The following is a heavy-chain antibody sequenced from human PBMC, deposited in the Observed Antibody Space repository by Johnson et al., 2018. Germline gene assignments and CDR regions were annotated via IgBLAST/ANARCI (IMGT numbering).Heavy chain of an antibody. Sequence: QVQLQESGGGLVQXGRSLRLSCTASGFTFGDYAMSWFRQATGQGLEWMGWMNPNSANTGYAQKFQGRVTMTRKTSISTAYMELSSLRSEDTAVYYGTRVSDYDFWSDTEPFQHWGQGTLVTVYS. D-gene: IGHD3-3*01. CDR3: TRVSDYDFWSDTEPFQH. CDR1: GFTFGDYA. J-gene: IGHJ1*01. V-gene: IGHV1-8*01. CDR2: MNPNSANT.